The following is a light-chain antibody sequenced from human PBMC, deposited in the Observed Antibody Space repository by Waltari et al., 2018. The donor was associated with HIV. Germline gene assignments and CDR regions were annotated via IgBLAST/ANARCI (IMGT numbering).Light chain of an antibody. V-gene: IGLV1-51*01. J-gene: IGLJ1*01. CDR3: GAWDVSLNAYV. CDR1: SSNIGLNY. CDR2: DKH. Sequence: QSVLTQPPSVSAAPGQNVTISCSGSSSNIGLNYVSWYQYVPGTAPKRLIYDKHKRPSGIPDRFSASNSGTSATLAITGLQTGDEADYSCGAWDVSLNAYVFGTGTKVTVL.